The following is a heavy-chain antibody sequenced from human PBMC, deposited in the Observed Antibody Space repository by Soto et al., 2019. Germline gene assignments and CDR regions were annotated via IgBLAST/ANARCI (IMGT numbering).Heavy chain of an antibody. Sequence: SETLSLTCTVSGDSITSNSYFWAWIRQPPGKGLEWIGSIYYSGTTYYNPSLKSRVTISVDRSKNQFSLKLSSVTAADTAVYYCTRGLPSHFGYDSWGQGTLVTVSS. CDR1: GDSITSNSYF. CDR3: TRGLPSHFGYDS. J-gene: IGHJ4*02. CDR2: IYYSGTT. V-gene: IGHV4-39*01. D-gene: IGHD3-10*01.